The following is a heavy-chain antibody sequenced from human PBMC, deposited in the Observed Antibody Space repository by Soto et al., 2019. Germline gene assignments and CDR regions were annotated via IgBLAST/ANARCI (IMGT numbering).Heavy chain of an antibody. CDR3: ARGEAGDYDFDY. V-gene: IGHV1-3*01. D-gene: IGHD4-17*01. Sequence: QVQLVQSGAEVKKPGASVKVSCKASGYTFTSYAMHWVRQAPGQRLEWMGWINAGNGNTKYSQKFQGRVTITRDTSASTAYMELSSLRSEDTAVYYCARGEAGDYDFDYWGQGTLVTVSS. CDR1: GYTFTSYA. J-gene: IGHJ4*02. CDR2: INAGNGNT.